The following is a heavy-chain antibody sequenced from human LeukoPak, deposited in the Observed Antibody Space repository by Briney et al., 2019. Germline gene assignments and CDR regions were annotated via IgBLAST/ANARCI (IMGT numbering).Heavy chain of an antibody. D-gene: IGHD2-2*01. Sequence: SETLSLTCAVSGGSISSSSYYWSWIRQPPGKGLEWIGEINHSGSTNYNPSLKSRVTISVDTSKNQFTLKLSSVTAADTAVYYCARTQDIVVVPAATPGGIDYWGQGTLVTVSS. CDR2: INHSGST. CDR3: ARTQDIVVVPAATPGGIDY. V-gene: IGHV4-39*06. J-gene: IGHJ4*02. CDR1: GGSISSSSYY.